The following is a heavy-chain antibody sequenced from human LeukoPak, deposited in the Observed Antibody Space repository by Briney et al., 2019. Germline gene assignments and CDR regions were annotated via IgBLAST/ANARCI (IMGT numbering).Heavy chain of an antibody. V-gene: IGHV3-15*01. CDR2: IKSQSHGGTT. J-gene: IGHJ3*01. D-gene: IGHD2-21*01. Sequence: GGPLRLSCAASEFTFSNAWMSWVRRAPGKGLEWVGHIKSQSHGGTTDYAAPVEGRFTISRDDSKNTLYLQMNSLMTEDTGVYYCATGIGQAFDLWGQGTIVTVSS. CDR3: ATGIGQAFDL. CDR1: EFTFSNAW.